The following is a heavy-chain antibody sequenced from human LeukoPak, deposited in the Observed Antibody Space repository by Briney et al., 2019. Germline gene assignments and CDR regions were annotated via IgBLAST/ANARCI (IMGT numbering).Heavy chain of an antibody. D-gene: IGHD6-19*01. CDR2: ISSSSSYI. CDR3: AKGAVAGTVIDY. Sequence: GGSLRLSCAASGFTFSSYSMNWVRQAPGKGLEWVSSISSSSSYIYYADSVKGRFTISRDNAKNSLYLQMNSLRAKDTAVYYCAKGAVAGTVIDYWGQGTLVTVSS. V-gene: IGHV3-21*01. J-gene: IGHJ4*02. CDR1: GFTFSSYS.